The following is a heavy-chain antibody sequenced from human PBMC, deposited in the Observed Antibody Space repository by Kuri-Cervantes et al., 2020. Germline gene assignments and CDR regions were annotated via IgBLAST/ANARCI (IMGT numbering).Heavy chain of an antibody. J-gene: IGHJ3*02. Sequence: SETLSLTCTVSGGSISSGSYYWSWIRQPAGKGLEWIGRIYTSGSTNYNPSLKSRVTISVDTSKNQFSLKLSSVTAADTAVYYCARERLRYFDPVAFDIWGQGTMVTVSS. D-gene: IGHD3-9*01. V-gene: IGHV4-61*02. CDR1: GGSISSGSYY. CDR3: ARERLRYFDPVAFDI. CDR2: IYTSGST.